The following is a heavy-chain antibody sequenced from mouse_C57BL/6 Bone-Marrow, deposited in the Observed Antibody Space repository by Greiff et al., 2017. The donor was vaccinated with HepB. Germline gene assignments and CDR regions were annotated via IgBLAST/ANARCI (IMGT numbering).Heavy chain of an antibody. D-gene: IGHD2-3*01. CDR2: IDPENGDI. J-gene: IGHJ3*01. Sequence: EVQLQQSGAELVRPGASVKLSCTASGFNIKDDYMHWVKQRPEQGLEWIGWIDPENGDIEYASKFQGKATITADTSSNTAYLQLSSLTSEDTAVYYCTSDGYYPAWFAYWGQGTLVTVSA. CDR3: TSDGYYPAWFAY. V-gene: IGHV14-4*01. CDR1: GFNIKDDY.